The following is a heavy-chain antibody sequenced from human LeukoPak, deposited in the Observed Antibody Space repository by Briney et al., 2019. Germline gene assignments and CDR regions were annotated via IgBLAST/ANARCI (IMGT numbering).Heavy chain of an antibody. J-gene: IGHJ4*02. CDR1: GYTFTAYY. CDR2: ISPYTGGT. CDR3: ARGNYDYSNVGLFDY. D-gene: IGHD4-11*01. Sequence: ASVQVSCKASGYTFTAYYIHWVRQAPGQGLEWMGWISPYTGGTNYAQKFQGRVTMTRDTSISTAYMELSRLRSDDTAVYYCARGNYDYSNVGLFDYWGQGTLVTVSS. V-gene: IGHV1-2*02.